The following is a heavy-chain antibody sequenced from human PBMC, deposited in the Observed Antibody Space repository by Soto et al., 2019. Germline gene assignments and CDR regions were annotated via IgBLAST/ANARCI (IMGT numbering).Heavy chain of an antibody. CDR3: ARESCSGGTCYSDY. V-gene: IGHV1-18*04. CDR1: GYTFNSYG. J-gene: IGHJ4*02. D-gene: IGHD2-15*01. CDR2: ISAYNGNT. Sequence: QVQLVQSGAEVKKPGASVMVSCKAPGYTFNSYGFSWVRQAPGQGLEWMGWISAYNGNTNYAKKAQGRVTMRADTSTSTAYMELRSLRSGDTAVYYCARESCSGGTCYSDYWGQGTLVTVSS.